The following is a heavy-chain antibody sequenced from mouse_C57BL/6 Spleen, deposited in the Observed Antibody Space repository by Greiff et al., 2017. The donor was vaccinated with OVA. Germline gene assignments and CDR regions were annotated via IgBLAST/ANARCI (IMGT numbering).Heavy chain of an antibody. CDR2: ISGGGGNT. J-gene: IGHJ1*03. D-gene: IGHD1-1*01. CDR1: GFTFSSYT. V-gene: IGHV5-9*01. CDR3: ARHSTVVATRYFDV. Sequence: DVMLVESGGGLVKPGGSLKLSCAASGFTFSSYTMSWVRQTPEKRLEWVATISGGGGNTYYPDSVKGRFTISRDNAKNTLYLQMSSLRSEDTALYYCARHSTVVATRYFDVWGTGTTVTVSS.